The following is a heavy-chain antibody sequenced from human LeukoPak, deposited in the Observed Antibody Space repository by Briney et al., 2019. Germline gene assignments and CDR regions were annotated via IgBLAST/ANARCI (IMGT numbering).Heavy chain of an antibody. Sequence: ASVKVSCKASGYTFTGYYMHWVRQAPGQGLEWMGWINPNSGGTNYAQKFQGWVTMTRDTSISTAYMELSRLRSDDTAVYYCARVAGIAAAGGYFQHWGQGTLVTVSS. CDR2: INPNSGGT. J-gene: IGHJ1*01. CDR1: GYTFTGYY. V-gene: IGHV1-2*04. CDR3: ARVAGIAAAGGYFQH. D-gene: IGHD6-13*01.